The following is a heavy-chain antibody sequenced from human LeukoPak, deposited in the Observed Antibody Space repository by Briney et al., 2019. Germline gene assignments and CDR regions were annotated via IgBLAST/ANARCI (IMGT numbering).Heavy chain of an antibody. D-gene: IGHD6-19*01. Sequence: PSETLSLTCTVSSGSNYWSWIRQPPGKGLEWIAYIHYSGSPHYNPSLKSRITASIDTSKNQFSLKLSSVTAADTAVYYCARLKAVSHFDYWGQGTLVTVSS. J-gene: IGHJ4*02. CDR3: ARLKAVSHFDY. CDR1: SGSNY. V-gene: IGHV4-59*08. CDR2: IHYSGSP.